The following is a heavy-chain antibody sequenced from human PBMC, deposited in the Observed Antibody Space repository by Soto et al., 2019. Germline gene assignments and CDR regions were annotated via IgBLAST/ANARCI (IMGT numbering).Heavy chain of an antibody. D-gene: IGHD2-2*01. Sequence: SETLSLTCTFSGCSIASHYWTLIRQPPGKGLEWIGYVSYTGSTNYNPSLMGRVTISLDMSKSQLSLKLSSVTAADTAVYYCAREMLLPTALEYWFDPWGQGSLVTVSS. CDR3: AREMLLPTALEYWFDP. CDR1: GCSIASHY. CDR2: VSYTGST. J-gene: IGHJ5*02. V-gene: IGHV4-59*11.